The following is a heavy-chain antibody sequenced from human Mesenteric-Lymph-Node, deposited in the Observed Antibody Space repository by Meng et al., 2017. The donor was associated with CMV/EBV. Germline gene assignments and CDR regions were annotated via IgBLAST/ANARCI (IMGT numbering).Heavy chain of an antibody. CDR2: IRYDGSNK. CDR3: AKDFLGYCSSTSCNDAFDI. J-gene: IGHJ3*02. Sequence: GESLKISCAASGFTFSSYGMHWVRQAPGKGLEWVAFIRYDGSNKYYADSVKGRFTISRDNSKNTLYLQMNSLRAEDTAVYYCAKDFLGYCSSTSCNDAFDIWGQGTMVTVSS. CDR1: GFTFSSYG. D-gene: IGHD2-2*01. V-gene: IGHV3-30*02.